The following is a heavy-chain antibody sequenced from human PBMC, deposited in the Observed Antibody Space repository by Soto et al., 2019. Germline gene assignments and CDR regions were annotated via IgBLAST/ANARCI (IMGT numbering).Heavy chain of an antibody. CDR3: ARARIRGGYHYGMDV. CDR1: GFTFSSYE. CDR2: MSESGSTM. J-gene: IGHJ6*02. V-gene: IGHV3-48*03. Sequence: GGSLRLSCVASGFTFSSYEMNWVRQAPGKGLEWLSYMSESGSTMYYADSVKGRLTISRDNARNLLYLHMNSLRAEDTAVYYCARARIRGGYHYGMDVWGQGTTVTVSS.